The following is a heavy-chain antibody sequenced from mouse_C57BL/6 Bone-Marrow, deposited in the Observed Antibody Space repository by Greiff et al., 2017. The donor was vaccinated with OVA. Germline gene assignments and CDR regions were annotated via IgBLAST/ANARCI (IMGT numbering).Heavy chain of an antibody. J-gene: IGHJ1*03. CDR3: ARRGYCSSHWYFAV. V-gene: IGHV1-47*01. CDR1: GYTFTTYP. CDR2: FHPYHDDT. D-gene: IGHD1-1*01. Sequence: VKLMESGAELVKPGASVKMSCKASGYTFTTYPIEWMKQNHGKSLEWIGNFHPYHDDTKYNEKFKGKATLTVEKSSSTVYLELLRFPSDDSAVYYCARRGYCSSHWYFAVWGTVTPVTVSS.